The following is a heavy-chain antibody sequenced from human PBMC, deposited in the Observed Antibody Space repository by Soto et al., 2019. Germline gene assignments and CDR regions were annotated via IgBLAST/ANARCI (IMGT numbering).Heavy chain of an antibody. CDR1: GFTFSSYA. D-gene: IGHD2-21*02. CDR2: LSGSGGST. Sequence: EVQLLESGGGLVQPGGSLRLSCAASGFTFSSYAMSWVRQAPGKGLEWVSALSGSGGSTYYAASVTGRFTISRDNSKNTLYLQMNSLRAEDTAVYYCAKAEIVVVTGSDAFDSWGQGTMVTVSS. J-gene: IGHJ3*02. CDR3: AKAEIVVVTGSDAFDS. V-gene: IGHV3-23*01.